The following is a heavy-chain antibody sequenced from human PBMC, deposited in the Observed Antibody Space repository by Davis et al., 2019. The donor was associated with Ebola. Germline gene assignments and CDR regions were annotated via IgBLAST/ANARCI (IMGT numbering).Heavy chain of an antibody. CDR3: ARVASYGDYFDY. Sequence: MPSETLSLTCTVSGGSVSRGDYFWSWIRQSPGKGLEWIGYIYYSGGSENTNFNPSLKSRVTISADTSRNQFSLKLSSVTAADTAVYYCARVASYGDYFDYWGLGTLVTVSS. J-gene: IGHJ4*02. CDR1: GGSVSRGDYF. V-gene: IGHV4-61*08. CDR2: IYYSGGSENT. D-gene: IGHD5-18*01.